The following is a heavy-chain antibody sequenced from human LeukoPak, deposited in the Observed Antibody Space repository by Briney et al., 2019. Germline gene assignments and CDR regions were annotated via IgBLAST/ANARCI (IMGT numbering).Heavy chain of an antibody. V-gene: IGHV4-34*01. CDR3: AREGGATEGGLDY. J-gene: IGHJ4*02. CDR1: GGSFSGYY. Sequence: PSETLSLTCAVYGGSFSGYYWSWIRQPPGKGLEWIGEINHSGSTNYNPSLKSRVTISVDTSKNQFSLKLSSVTAADTAVYYCAREGGATEGGLDYWGQETLVTVSS. D-gene: IGHD1-26*01. CDR2: INHSGST.